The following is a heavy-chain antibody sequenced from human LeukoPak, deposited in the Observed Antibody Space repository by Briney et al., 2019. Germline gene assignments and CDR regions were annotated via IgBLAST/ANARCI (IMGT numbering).Heavy chain of an antibody. CDR3: AKGSHYYYYMDV. CDR1: GFTFDDYA. V-gene: IGHV3-43D*03. Sequence: GGSLRLSCAASGFTFDDYAMHWVRQAPGKGLEWVSLISWDGGSTYYADSVKGRFTISRDNSKNSLYLQMNSLRAEDTALYYCAKGSHYYYYMDVWGKGTTVTVSS. CDR2: ISWDGGST. J-gene: IGHJ6*03.